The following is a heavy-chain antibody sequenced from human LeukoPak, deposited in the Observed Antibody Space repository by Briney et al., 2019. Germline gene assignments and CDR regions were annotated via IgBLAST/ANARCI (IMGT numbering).Heavy chain of an antibody. CDR3: ARSGAEQPVRRHNWFDP. V-gene: IGHV4-34*01. CDR2: INHSGST. J-gene: IGHJ5*02. CDR1: GGSFSGYY. Sequence: SETLSLTCAVYGGSFSGYYWSWIRQPPGKGLEWIGEINHSGSTNYNPSLKSRVTISVDTSKNQFSLKRSSVTAADTAVYYCARSGAEQPVRRHNWFDPWGQGTLVTVSS. D-gene: IGHD6-6*01.